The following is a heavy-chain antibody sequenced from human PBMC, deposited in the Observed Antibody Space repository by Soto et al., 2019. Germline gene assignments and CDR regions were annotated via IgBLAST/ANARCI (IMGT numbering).Heavy chain of an antibody. CDR1: GGTFSSYA. CDR3: ARAPLTTICYYYCFGMDV. Sequence: QVQLVQSGAEVKKPGSSVKVSCKASGGTFSSYAISWVRQAPGQGLEWMGGVIPIFGTANYAQKFQGRVTITADESTSSAYMELSSLRSEDTSVYYCARAPLTTICYYYCFGMDVWGEGTTVTVAS. J-gene: IGHJ6*04. V-gene: IGHV1-69*01. D-gene: IGHD4-17*01. CDR2: VIPIFGTA.